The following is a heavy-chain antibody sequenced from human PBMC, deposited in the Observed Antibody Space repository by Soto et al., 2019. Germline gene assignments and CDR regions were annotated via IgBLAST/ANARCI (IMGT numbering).Heavy chain of an antibody. CDR2: ISGSGGST. Sequence: GGSLRLSCAASGFTFSSYAMSWVRQAPGKGLEWVSAISGSGGSTYYADSVKGRFTISRDNSKNTLYLQMNSLRAEDTAVYYCAKKREITMILVVNPAPFDYWGQGTLVTVSS. CDR1: GFTFSSYA. D-gene: IGHD3-22*01. V-gene: IGHV3-23*01. CDR3: AKKREITMILVVNPAPFDY. J-gene: IGHJ4*02.